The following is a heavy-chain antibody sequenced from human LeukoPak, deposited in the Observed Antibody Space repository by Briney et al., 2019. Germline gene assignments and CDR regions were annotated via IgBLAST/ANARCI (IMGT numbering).Heavy chain of an antibody. J-gene: IGHJ1*01. D-gene: IGHD2-15*01. V-gene: IGHV3-66*01. CDR3: ARDIGFCSGDSCYPKYFQH. CDR1: GFTVSTNY. Sequence: GGSLRLSCAASGFTVSTNYVNWVRQAPGKGLEWVSILYTGGDTYYADSVKDRFTISRDNSKNTLYLQMSSLRAEDTAAYYCARDIGFCSGDSCYPKYFQHWGQGTLVTVSS. CDR2: LYTGGDT.